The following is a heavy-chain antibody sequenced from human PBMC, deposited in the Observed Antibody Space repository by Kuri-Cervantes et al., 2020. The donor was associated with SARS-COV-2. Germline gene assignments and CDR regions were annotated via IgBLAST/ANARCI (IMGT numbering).Heavy chain of an antibody. D-gene: IGHD2-2*03. V-gene: IGHV1-8*03. CDR3: AREVPVDIVVVPAAIDYFDY. CDR1: GYTFTSYD. J-gene: IGHJ4*02. Sequence: ASVKVSCKASGYTFTSYDINWVRQATGQGLEWMGWMNPNSGNTGYAQKFQGRVTITRNTSISTAYMELSSLRSEDTAVYYCAREVPVDIVVVPAAIDYFDYWGQGTLVTVSS. CDR2: MNPNSGNT.